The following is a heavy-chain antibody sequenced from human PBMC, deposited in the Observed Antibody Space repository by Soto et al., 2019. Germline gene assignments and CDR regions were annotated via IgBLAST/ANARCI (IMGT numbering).Heavy chain of an antibody. J-gene: IGHJ4*02. V-gene: IGHV5-51*01. CDR2: MYPGDSDT. D-gene: IGHD3-3*01. Sequence: VESLKISCRGSGYDFNTNWFCWFLHLPVRVLEWVGIMYPGDSDTRYNPSLQGHVTLSVDVTVSTAFLQWRSLETSDTGMYFCARLPRDCNKTSCYYADHWGQGTQVTVSS. CDR1: GYDFNTNW. CDR3: ARLPRDCNKTSCYYADH.